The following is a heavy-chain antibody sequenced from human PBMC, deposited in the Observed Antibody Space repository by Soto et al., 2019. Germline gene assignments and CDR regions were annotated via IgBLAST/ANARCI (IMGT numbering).Heavy chain of an antibody. Sequence: GGSLRLSCAASGFTFSSYAMSWVRQAPGKGLEWVSAISGSGGSTYYADSVKGRFTISRDNSKNTLYLQMNSLRAEDTAVYYCAKDSDYGSGSYSILSGGLLSRWGQGTLVTVSS. CDR3: AKDSDYGSGSYSILSGGLLSR. V-gene: IGHV3-23*01. D-gene: IGHD3-10*01. CDR2: ISGSGGST. J-gene: IGHJ4*02. CDR1: GFTFSSYA.